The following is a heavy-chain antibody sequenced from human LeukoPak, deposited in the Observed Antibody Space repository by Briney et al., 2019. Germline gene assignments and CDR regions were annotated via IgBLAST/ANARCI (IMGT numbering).Heavy chain of an antibody. Sequence: SVKVSCKASRGTFSSYAISWVRQAPGQGLEWMGRIIPIFGTANYAQKFQGRVTITTDESTSTAYMELSSLRSEDTAVYYCARDRPGYGDYWFDYWGQGTLVTVSS. CDR2: IIPIFGTA. D-gene: IGHD4-17*01. V-gene: IGHV1-69*05. CDR3: ARDRPGYGDYWFDY. CDR1: RGTFSSYA. J-gene: IGHJ4*02.